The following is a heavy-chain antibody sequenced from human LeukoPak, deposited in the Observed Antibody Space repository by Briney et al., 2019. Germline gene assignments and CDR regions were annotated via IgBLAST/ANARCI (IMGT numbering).Heavy chain of an antibody. CDR2: IIPIFGTA. CDR1: GGTFSSYA. J-gene: IGHJ3*02. D-gene: IGHD3-9*01. Sequence: ASVKVSCKASGGTFSSYAIRWVRQAPGQGLEWMGGIIPIFGTANYAQKFQGRVTITADESTSTAYMELSGLRSDDTAVYYCARSRWGYYDILTGYLTSDAFDIWGQGTMVTVSS. V-gene: IGHV1-69*13. CDR3: ARSRWGYYDILTGYLTSDAFDI.